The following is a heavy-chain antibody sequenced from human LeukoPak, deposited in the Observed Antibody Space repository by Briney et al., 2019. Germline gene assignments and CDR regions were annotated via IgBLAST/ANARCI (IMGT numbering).Heavy chain of an antibody. Sequence: ASVKVSCKASGYTFTGYYMHWVRQAPGQGLEWMGWINPSSGGTNYAQKFQGRVTMTRDTSISTAYMELGRLRSDDTAVYYCASSREPNSGSYSAPPEFDYWGQGTLVTVSS. CDR2: INPSSGGT. CDR3: ASSREPNSGSYSAPPEFDY. J-gene: IGHJ4*02. V-gene: IGHV1-2*02. CDR1: GYTFTGYY. D-gene: IGHD1-26*01.